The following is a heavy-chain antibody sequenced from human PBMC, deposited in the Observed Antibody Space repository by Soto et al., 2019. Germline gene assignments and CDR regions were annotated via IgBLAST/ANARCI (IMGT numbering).Heavy chain of an antibody. CDR3: ARVYCSGGGCYNIDY. V-gene: IGHV3-74*01. D-gene: IGHD2-15*01. CDR1: GVTFSSYW. CDR2: INSDGSST. J-gene: IGHJ4*02. Sequence: GGSLRLSCAASGVTFSSYWMHWFRQAPGKGLVWVSRINSDGSSTSYADSVKGRFTISRDNAKNTLYLQMNSLRAEDTAVYYCARVYCSGGGCYNIDYWGKGTLVTVYS.